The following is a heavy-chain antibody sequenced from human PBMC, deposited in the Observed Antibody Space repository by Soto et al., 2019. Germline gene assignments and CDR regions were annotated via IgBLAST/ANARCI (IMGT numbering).Heavy chain of an antibody. D-gene: IGHD6-13*01. V-gene: IGHV3-23*01. CDR2: ISGSGGTT. CDR3: AKDQAAAGTISRYFQH. J-gene: IGHJ1*01. Sequence: EVQLLESGGGLVKPEGSLRLSCAASGFSFSTYAMSWVRQAPGKGLEWVSGISGSGGTTYYADSVKGRFTISRDNSKNTLYLQVNSLRAEDTAVYYCAKDQAAAGTISRYFQHWGQGTLVTVSS. CDR1: GFSFSTYA.